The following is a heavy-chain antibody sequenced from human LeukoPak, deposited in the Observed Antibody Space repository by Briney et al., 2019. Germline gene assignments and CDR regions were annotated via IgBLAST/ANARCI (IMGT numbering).Heavy chain of an antibody. Sequence: ASVKVSCKASGYTFISYGISWVRQAPGQGLEWMGWISAYNGNTNYAQKLQGRVTMTTDTSTSTAYMELRSLRSDDTAVYYCAAGNYYDSSGYYHLGYFDYWGQGTLVTVSS. D-gene: IGHD3-22*01. V-gene: IGHV1-18*01. CDR1: GYTFISYG. CDR3: AAGNYYDSSGYYHLGYFDY. CDR2: ISAYNGNT. J-gene: IGHJ4*02.